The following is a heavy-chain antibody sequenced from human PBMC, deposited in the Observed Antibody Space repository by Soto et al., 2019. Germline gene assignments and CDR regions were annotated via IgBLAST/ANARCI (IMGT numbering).Heavy chain of an antibody. CDR2: IIPIFGTT. D-gene: IGHD4-4*01. CDR1: GGTFGAYA. Sequence: QVQLVQSGAEVQKPGSSVKVSCKAPGGTFGAYAISWVRQAPGQGLEWMGGIIPIFGTTKYAQKFQGRGTITAHKSTSTAYMELSSLRSEDTALYYCARDLVTATTTLRGNYHYYGMDVWGQGTTVTV. CDR3: ARDLVTATTTLRGNYHYYGMDV. J-gene: IGHJ6*02. V-gene: IGHV1-69*06.